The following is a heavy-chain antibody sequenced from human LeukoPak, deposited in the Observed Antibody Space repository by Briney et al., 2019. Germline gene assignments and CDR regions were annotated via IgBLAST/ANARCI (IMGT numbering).Heavy chain of an antibody. Sequence: ASVKVSCKASGFTFTNYAIHWVRQAPGQRLEWMGWINAGNGNTKYSQKFQGRVTITRDTSASTAYMELSSLRFEDTAVYYCARGRWTSHQLTYYFDYWGQGTLVTVSS. CDR2: INAGNGNT. V-gene: IGHV1-3*01. CDR3: ARGRWTSHQLTYYFDY. J-gene: IGHJ4*02. CDR1: GFTFTNYA. D-gene: IGHD2-2*01.